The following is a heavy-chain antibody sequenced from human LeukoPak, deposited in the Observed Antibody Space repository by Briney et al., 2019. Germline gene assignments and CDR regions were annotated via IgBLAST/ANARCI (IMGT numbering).Heavy chain of an antibody. D-gene: IGHD6-19*01. CDR3: ARAVSGRFDY. CDR2: IYYSGST. CDR1: GGSISSYY. J-gene: IGHJ4*02. Sequence: SETLSLTCTVSGGSISSYYWSWIRQPPGKGLEWIGYIYYSGSTNYDPSLNSRVTISVDTSKNQFSLRLSSVTAADTAIYYCARAVSGRFDYWGQGTLVTVSS. V-gene: IGHV4-59*08.